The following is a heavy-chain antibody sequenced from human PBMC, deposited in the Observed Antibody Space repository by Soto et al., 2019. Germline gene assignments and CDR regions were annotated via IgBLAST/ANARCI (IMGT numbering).Heavy chain of an antibody. Sequence: QVQLVESGGGVVQPGRSLRLSCAASGFTLSSYGMHWVRQAPGKGLEWVAVISYDGSNKYYADSVKGRFTISRDNSKNTLYLQMNSLRAEDTAVYYCASHIAAAAGNGIYWGQGTLVTVSS. CDR2: ISYDGSNK. D-gene: IGHD6-13*01. CDR1: GFTLSSYG. CDR3: ASHIAAAAGNGIY. V-gene: IGHV3-30*03. J-gene: IGHJ4*02.